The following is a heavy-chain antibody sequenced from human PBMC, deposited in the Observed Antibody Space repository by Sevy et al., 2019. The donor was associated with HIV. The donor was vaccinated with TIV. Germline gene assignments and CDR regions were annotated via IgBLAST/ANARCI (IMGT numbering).Heavy chain of an antibody. V-gene: IGHV3-74*01. D-gene: IGHD3-10*01. CDR1: GFTFSSYW. CDR3: ARGGGGVNLLWFGELDY. Sequence: GGSLRLSCAASGFTFSSYWMHWVRQAPGKGLVWVSRINSDGSSTSYADSVKGRFTISRDNAKNTLYLQMNSLRAEDTAVYYGARGGGGVNLLWFGELDYWGQGTLVTVSS. J-gene: IGHJ4*02. CDR2: INSDGSST.